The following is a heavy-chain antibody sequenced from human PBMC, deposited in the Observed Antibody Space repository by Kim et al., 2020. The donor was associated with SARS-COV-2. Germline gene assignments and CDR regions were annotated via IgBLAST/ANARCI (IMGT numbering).Heavy chain of an antibody. CDR3: ARGNYHGMDV. CDR1: GFTFSGYW. D-gene: IGHD3-10*01. J-gene: IGHJ6*02. V-gene: IGHV3-74*01. CDR2: INHDGSGT. Sequence: GGSLRLSCAASGFTFSGYWIHWVRQVPGKGLVWVSRINHDGSGTIYEESVKGRFTISRDNAKNTLYLLMNTLRAEDTAVYYCARGNYHGMDVWGQGTTVT.